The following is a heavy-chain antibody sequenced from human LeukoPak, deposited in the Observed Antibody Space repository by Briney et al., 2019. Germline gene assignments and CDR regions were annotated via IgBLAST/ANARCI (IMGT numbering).Heavy chain of an antibody. J-gene: IGHJ4*02. D-gene: IGHD3-16*01. CDR1: GFTFSSYW. CDR3: ARSDYIK. V-gene: IGHV3-74*01. Sequence: PGGSLRLSCAASGFTFSSYWMHWVRHAPGKGLVWVSRINTDGSNTNYADSVKGRFTISRDNAKNTLYLQLNSLRAEDTAVYYCARSDYIKWGQGTLVTVPS. CDR2: INTDGSNT.